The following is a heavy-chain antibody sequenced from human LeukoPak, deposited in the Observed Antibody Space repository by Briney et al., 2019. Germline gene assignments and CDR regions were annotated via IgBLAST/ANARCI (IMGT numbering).Heavy chain of an antibody. V-gene: IGHV3-21*01. D-gene: IGHD3-16*02. CDR2: LSGSSSYL. CDR3: ASYLGDMDV. Sequence: GGSLRLSCVASGFTFSDYSMNWVRQAPGKGLEWVSSLSGSSSYLYYADSVQGRFTISRDNAKNSLYLQMDSLRADDTAVYYCASYLGDMDVWGKGTTVTVSS. CDR1: GFTFSDYS. J-gene: IGHJ6*03.